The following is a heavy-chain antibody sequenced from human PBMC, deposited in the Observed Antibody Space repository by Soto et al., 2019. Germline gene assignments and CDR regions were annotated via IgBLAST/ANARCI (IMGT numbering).Heavy chain of an antibody. J-gene: IGHJ4*02. V-gene: IGHV3-30*18. Sequence: GGSLRLSCAASGFTFSSYGMHWVRQAPGKGLEWVAVISYDGSNKYYADSVKGRFTISRDNSKNTLYLQMNSLRAEDTAVYYCAKDLLYYYDSSGYSYPYYWGQGTLVTVSS. CDR3: AKDLLYYYDSSGYSYPYY. CDR1: GFTFSSYG. CDR2: ISYDGSNK. D-gene: IGHD3-22*01.